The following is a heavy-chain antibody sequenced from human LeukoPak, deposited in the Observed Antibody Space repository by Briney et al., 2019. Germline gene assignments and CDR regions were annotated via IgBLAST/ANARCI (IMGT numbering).Heavy chain of an antibody. Sequence: PGGSLRLSCAASGFTFSSYAMSWVRQAPGKGLEWVSAISGSGGSTYYADSVKGRFTISRDNSKNTLYLQMNSLRAEDTAVYYCAKVDSSGYALMSYFDYWGQGTLVTVSS. CDR3: AKVDSSGYALMSYFDY. CDR2: ISGSGGST. J-gene: IGHJ4*02. D-gene: IGHD3-22*01. V-gene: IGHV3-23*01. CDR1: GFTFSSYA.